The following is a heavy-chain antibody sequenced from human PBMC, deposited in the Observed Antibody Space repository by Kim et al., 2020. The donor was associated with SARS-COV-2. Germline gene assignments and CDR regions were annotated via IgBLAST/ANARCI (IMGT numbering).Heavy chain of an antibody. V-gene: IGHV3-7*01. CDR3: ARSRRGPRNPAYFDY. J-gene: IGHJ4*02. CDR1: GFTFSSYW. CDR2: IKQDGSEK. D-gene: IGHD3-10*01. Sequence: GGSLRLSCAASGFTFSSYWMSWVRQAPGKGLEWVANIKQDGSEKYYVDSVKGRFTISRDNAKNSLYLQMNSLRAEDTAVYYCARSRRGPRNPAYFDYWGQGTLVTVSS.